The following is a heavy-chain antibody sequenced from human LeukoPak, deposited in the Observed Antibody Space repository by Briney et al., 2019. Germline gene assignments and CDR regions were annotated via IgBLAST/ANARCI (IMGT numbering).Heavy chain of an antibody. D-gene: IGHD3-10*01. CDR3: ARLRAEFGDVVDP. Sequence: GESLKISCKGSGYSFTSYWIGWVRQMPGKGLEWMGIIYPGDSDTRYSPSFQGQVTISANKSISTAYLQWSSLKASDTAMYYCARLRAEFGDVVDPWGQGTLVTASS. CDR1: GYSFTSYW. J-gene: IGHJ5*02. CDR2: IYPGDSDT. V-gene: IGHV5-51*01.